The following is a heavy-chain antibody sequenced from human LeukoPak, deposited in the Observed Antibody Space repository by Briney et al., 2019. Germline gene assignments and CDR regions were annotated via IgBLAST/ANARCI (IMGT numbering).Heavy chain of an antibody. D-gene: IGHD6-19*01. Sequence: GGSLRLSCAASGFTFDDYAMHWVRQAPGKGLEWVSGIYSGGSTYYADSVKGRFTISRDNSKNTLYLQMNSLRAEDTAVYYCARDLPGSGLDDDAFDIWGQGTMVTVSS. CDR1: GFTFDDYA. CDR3: ARDLPGSGLDDDAFDI. J-gene: IGHJ3*02. V-gene: IGHV3-53*01. CDR2: IYSGGST.